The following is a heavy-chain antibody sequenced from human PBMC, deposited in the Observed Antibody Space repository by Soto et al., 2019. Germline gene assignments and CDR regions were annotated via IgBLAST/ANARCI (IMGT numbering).Heavy chain of an antibody. J-gene: IGHJ4*02. Sequence: VKVSCKASGYTFTSYYMHWVRQAPGQGLEWMGIINPSVGSTSYAQKFQGRVTMTRDTSTSTVHTELSSLRSEDTAVDYCGALDYWGQGTLVTFSS. V-gene: IGHV1-46*01. CDR3: GALDY. CDR1: GYTFTSYY. CDR2: INPSVGST.